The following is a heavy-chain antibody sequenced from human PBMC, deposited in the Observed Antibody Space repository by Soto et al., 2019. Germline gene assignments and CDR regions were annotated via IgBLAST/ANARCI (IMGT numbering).Heavy chain of an antibody. V-gene: IGHV3-13*01. D-gene: IGHD3-16*01. CDR2: FGSAGDI. CDR1: GFTFNNYD. CDR3: ARGGPNWDYYFYGMDV. J-gene: IGHJ6*02. Sequence: PGGSLRLSCAASGFTFNNYDMLWVRQAPGKGLEWVSTFGSAGDIYYSDSVKGRFTISRDNARNSLYLQMNSLRAADTAVYYCARGGPNWDYYFYGMDVWGQGTTVTVSS.